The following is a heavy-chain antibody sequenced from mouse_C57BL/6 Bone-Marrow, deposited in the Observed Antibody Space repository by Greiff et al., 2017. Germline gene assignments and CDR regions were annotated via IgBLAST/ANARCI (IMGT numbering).Heavy chain of an antibody. CDR2: IYPSDSET. CDR3: ARSYSNSPY. V-gene: IGHV1-61*01. Sequence: VKQSCKASAYTFTSYWMDWVKQRPGLGLEWIGNIYPSDSETHYNQKFKDKATLTVDKSPSTAYMQLSSLTSEGSTVYYSARSYSNSPYWGQGTLVTGSA. CDR1: AYTFTSYW. J-gene: IGHJ3*01. D-gene: IGHD2-5*01.